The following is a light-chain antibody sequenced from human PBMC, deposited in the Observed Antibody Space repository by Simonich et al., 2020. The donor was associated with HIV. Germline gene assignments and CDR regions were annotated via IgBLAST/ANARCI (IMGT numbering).Light chain of an antibody. Sequence: DIVMTQSPDSLAVSLGERATINCKSSQIVLYSSNNKNYLAWYRPKPGQPPKLLIYWASTRESGVPDRFSGRGSGTDFTLTISSLQAEDVAVYYCQQYYSTRRTFGQGTKLEIK. J-gene: IGKJ2*02. CDR3: QQYYSTRRT. CDR2: WAS. V-gene: IGKV4-1*01. CDR1: QIVLYSSNNKNY.